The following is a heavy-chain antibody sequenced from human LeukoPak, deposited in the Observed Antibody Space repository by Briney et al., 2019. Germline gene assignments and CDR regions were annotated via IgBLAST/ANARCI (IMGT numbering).Heavy chain of an antibody. D-gene: IGHD2-2*01. CDR2: MNPNSGNT. Sequence: ASVKVSCKASGYTFTSYDINWVRQATGQGLEWMGWMNPNSGNTGYAQKCQGRVTMTRNTSISTAYMELSSLRSEDTAVYYCARPTHRYCSSTSCYGYYYMDVWGKGTTVTVSS. CDR1: GYTFTSYD. V-gene: IGHV1-8*01. CDR3: ARPTHRYCSSTSCYGYYYMDV. J-gene: IGHJ6*03.